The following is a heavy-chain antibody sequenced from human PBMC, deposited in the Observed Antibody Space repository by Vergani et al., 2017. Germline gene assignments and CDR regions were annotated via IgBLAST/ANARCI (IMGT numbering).Heavy chain of an antibody. V-gene: IGHV1-69*01. D-gene: IGHD4-17*01. CDR2: IIPIFGTA. J-gene: IGHJ6*03. CDR3: AGGRLVTXVTTGSYCYYYIDF. Sequence: QVQLVQSGAEVKKPGSSVKVSCKASGGTFSSYAISWVRQAPGQGLEWMGGIIPIFGTANYAQKFQGRVTITADESTSTAYMELSSLRSEDTAVYYCAGGRLVTXVTTGSYCYYYIDFWGKGTTVTVSS. CDR1: GGTFSSYA.